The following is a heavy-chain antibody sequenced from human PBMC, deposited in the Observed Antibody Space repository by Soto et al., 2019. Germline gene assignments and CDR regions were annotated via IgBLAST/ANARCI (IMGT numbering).Heavy chain of an antibody. V-gene: IGHV3-21*02. CDR3: ARVPYGSGSAWYFDL. D-gene: IGHD6-19*01. J-gene: IGHJ2*01. CDR1: GFTFSSCS. Sequence: EVQLVESGGGLVKPGESLRLSCAASGFTFSSCSMNWVRQAPGKGLEWVSSISDDSNYIYDADSVKGRLTISRDNAKNSLYLHINSLRAEDTAVYYCARVPYGSGSAWYFDLWGRGTVVTVSS. CDR2: ISDDSNYI.